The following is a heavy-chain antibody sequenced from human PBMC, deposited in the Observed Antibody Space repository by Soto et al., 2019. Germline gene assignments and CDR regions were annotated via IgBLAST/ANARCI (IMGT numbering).Heavy chain of an antibody. CDR2: INPNSGGT. Sequence: ASVKVSCKASGYTFTGYYMHWVRQAPGQGLEWMGWINPNSGGTNYAQKFQGRVTMTRDTSISTAYMEVRRLRSDDTAVYYCARGVAAVMYKWFDPWGQGTLVTVSS. D-gene: IGHD6-13*01. CDR3: ARGVAAVMYKWFDP. CDR1: GYTFTGYY. J-gene: IGHJ5*02. V-gene: IGHV1-2*02.